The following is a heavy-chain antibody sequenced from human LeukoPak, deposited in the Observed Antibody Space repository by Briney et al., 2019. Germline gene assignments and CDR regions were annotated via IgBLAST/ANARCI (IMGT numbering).Heavy chain of an antibody. CDR2: IKEDGTET. J-gene: IGHJ4*02. Sequence: PGGSLRLSCAASGFTFSSNWMSWVRLAQGKGLEWVANIKEDGTETYYVDSVKGRFTISRDNAKNSLYLQMNSLRVEDTAVYYCAKEGRSLQTYWGQGTLVTVSS. CDR1: GFTFSSNW. V-gene: IGHV3-7*03. CDR3: AKEGRSLQTY. D-gene: IGHD5-24*01.